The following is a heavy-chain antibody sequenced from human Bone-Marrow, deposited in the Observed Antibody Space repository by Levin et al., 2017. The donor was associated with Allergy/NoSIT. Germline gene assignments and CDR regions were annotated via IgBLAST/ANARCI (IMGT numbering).Heavy chain of an antibody. Sequence: GESLKISCKASGYTFTSYGISWVRQAPGQGLEWMGWISAYNGNTNYAQKLQGRVTMTTDTSTSTAYMELRSLRSDDTAVYYCARSLGYCSSTSCRIAVAGLDAFDIWGQGTMVTVSS. CDR3: ARSLGYCSSTSCRIAVAGLDAFDI. J-gene: IGHJ3*02. CDR1: GYTFTSYG. D-gene: IGHD2-2*01. CDR2: ISAYNGNT. V-gene: IGHV1-18*01.